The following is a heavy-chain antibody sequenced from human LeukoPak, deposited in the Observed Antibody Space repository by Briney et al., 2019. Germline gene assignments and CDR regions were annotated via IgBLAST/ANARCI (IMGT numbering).Heavy chain of an antibody. J-gene: IGHJ4*02. Sequence: GGSLRLSCAASGFTFINYAMTWVRQAPGKGLEWVSLIIGSSGATFYADSVKGRFTISRDNSKNTLYLQMNSLRAEDTAVYYCAKGAYDYVEIGYFDSWGQGILVAVSS. D-gene: IGHD5-12*01. CDR1: GFTFINYA. V-gene: IGHV3-23*01. CDR2: IIGSSGAT. CDR3: AKGAYDYVEIGYFDS.